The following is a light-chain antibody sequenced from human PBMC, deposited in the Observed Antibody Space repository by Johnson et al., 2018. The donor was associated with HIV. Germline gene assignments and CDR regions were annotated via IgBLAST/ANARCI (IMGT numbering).Light chain of an antibody. CDR2: HNH. CDR1: SSNIGKNY. CDR3: GTWDSSLSAYV. J-gene: IGLJ1*01. V-gene: IGLV1-51*01. Sequence: QSVLTQPPSVSAAPGQKVTISCSGSSSNIGKNYVSWYQQLPGTAPKLLIFHNHKRPSGIPDRFSGSKSGTSATLGITGLQTGDEADYYCGTWDSSLSAYVFGTGTKVTVL.